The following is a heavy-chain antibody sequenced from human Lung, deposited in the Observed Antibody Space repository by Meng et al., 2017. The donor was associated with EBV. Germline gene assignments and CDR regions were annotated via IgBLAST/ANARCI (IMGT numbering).Heavy chain of an antibody. CDR2: IYYSGST. D-gene: IGHD3-10*01. CDR3: ARQSGYFDY. Sequence: QVPLQGPGPGLGKPSQTLSLTCTVSGGSISSYYWSWIRQPPGKGLEWIGHIYYSGSTNYNPSLKSRVTISVDTSKNQFSLKLSSVTATDTAVYYCARQSGYFDYWGQGTLVTVSS. CDR1: GGSISSYY. J-gene: IGHJ4*02. V-gene: IGHV4-59*08.